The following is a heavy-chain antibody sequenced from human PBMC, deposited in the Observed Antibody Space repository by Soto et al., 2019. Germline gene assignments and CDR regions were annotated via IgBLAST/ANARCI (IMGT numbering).Heavy chain of an antibody. J-gene: IGHJ4*02. CDR2: IKTKPDDGTI. Sequence: GSLRLSCAASGVIFSDVWMTWVRQAPGKGLEWVGRIKTKPDDGTIDYAAPVRGRFTISRDDSKNTLYLQMTSLTPDDTGVYYCTTSNLGVDFWGPGTLVTVSS. CDR1: GVIFSDVW. CDR3: TTSNLGVDF. D-gene: IGHD1-1*01. V-gene: IGHV3-15*01.